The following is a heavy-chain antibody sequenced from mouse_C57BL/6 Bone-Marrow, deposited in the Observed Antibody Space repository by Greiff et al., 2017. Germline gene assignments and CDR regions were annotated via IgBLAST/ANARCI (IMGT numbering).Heavy chain of an antibody. V-gene: IGHV1-20*01. J-gene: IGHJ3*01. CDR3: ARSRYDYPFAY. Sequence: VQLQQSGPELVKPGDSVKISCKASGYSFTGYFMNLVMQSHGKSLEWIGRINPYNGDTFYNQKFKGKATLTVDKSSSTAHMELRSLTSEDSAVYYCARSRYDYPFAYWGQGTLVTVSA. D-gene: IGHD2-4*01. CDR2: INPYNGDT. CDR1: GYSFTGYF.